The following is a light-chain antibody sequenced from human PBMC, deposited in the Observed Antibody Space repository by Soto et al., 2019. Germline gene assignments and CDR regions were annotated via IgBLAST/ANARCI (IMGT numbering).Light chain of an antibody. Sequence: ETVLTQSPGTLSLSPGERATLSCRASQSVGSIYLSWYQQKPGQAPRLLIYGASSRAAGIPDRFSGSGSGTDFTLTISRLEPEDFAVYVCQQYGSSPTFGGVTKVDIK. CDR2: GAS. CDR3: QQYGSSPT. J-gene: IGKJ4*01. CDR1: QSVGSIY. V-gene: IGKV3-20*01.